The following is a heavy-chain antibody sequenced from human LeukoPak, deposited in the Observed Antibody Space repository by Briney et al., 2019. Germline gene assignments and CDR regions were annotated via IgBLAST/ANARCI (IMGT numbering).Heavy chain of an antibody. CDR3: ARGVSAAAGEGWFDP. J-gene: IGHJ5*02. V-gene: IGHV3-33*01. CDR1: GFTFSSYG. CDR2: IWYDGSNK. D-gene: IGHD6-13*01. Sequence: GGSLRLSCAASGFTFSSYGMHWVRQAPGKGLEWVAVIWYDGSNKYYADSVKGRFTISRDNSKNTLYLQMNSLRAEDTAVYYCARGVSAAAGEGWFDPWGQGTLVTVSP.